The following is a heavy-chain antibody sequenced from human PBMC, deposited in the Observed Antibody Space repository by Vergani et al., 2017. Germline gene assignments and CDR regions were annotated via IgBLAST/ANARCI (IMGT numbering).Heavy chain of an antibody. D-gene: IGHD3-10*01. J-gene: IGHJ6*01. CDR1: DSSIMTNPY. Sequence: QVQLQESGPGLVKPSETLTLTCDVSDSSIMTNPYWGWFRQSPGKGLEWIGCIHHSGDTHYNSSLKSRVSISIVSSSKFSLSLTSVTAADTAIYYRARHRGSGGFFPSSYFLGIDGWGHGTTGTVS. CDR3: ARHRGSGGFFPSSYFLGIDG. CDR2: IHHSGDT. V-gene: IGHV4-38-2*01.